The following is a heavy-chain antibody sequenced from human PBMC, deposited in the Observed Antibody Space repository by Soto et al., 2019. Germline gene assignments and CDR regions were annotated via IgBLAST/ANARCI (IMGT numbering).Heavy chain of an antibody. V-gene: IGHV4-34*01. J-gene: IGHJ4*02. CDR2: INHSGST. CDR3: ARDFAYFDS. CDR1: GGSFSGYY. D-gene: IGHD3-3*01. Sequence: SETLSLTCAVYGGSFSGYYWSWIRQPPGKGLEWIGEINHSGSTNYNPSLKSRVTISVDTSKNQFSLKLSSVTAADTAVYYCARDFAYFDSWGQGTLVTVSS.